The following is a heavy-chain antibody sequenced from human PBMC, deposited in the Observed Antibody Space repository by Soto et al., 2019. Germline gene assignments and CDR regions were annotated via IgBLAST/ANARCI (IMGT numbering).Heavy chain of an antibody. D-gene: IGHD2-2*01. CDR2: INHSGST. J-gene: IGHJ6*04. CDR1: GGSFSGYY. V-gene: IGHV4-34*01. Sequence: SETLSLTCAVYGGSFSGYYWSWIRQPPGKGLEWIGEINHSGSTNYNPSLKSRVTISVDTSKNQFSLKLSSVTAADTAVYYCATRRVVPNTYFMDVWGKGTTVTVSS. CDR3: ATRRVVPNTYFMDV.